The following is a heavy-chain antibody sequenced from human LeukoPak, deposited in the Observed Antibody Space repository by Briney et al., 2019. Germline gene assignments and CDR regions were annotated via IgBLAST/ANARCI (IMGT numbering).Heavy chain of an antibody. D-gene: IGHD2-15*01. V-gene: IGHV1-8*03. CDR2: VNPSSGHT. CDR3: ARLVAVTRRYSDYYMDV. CDR1: GYTFPSYE. Sequence: GASVKVSCKASGYTFPSYEINWVRQASGQGLEWMGWVNPSSGHTAYEQKFQGRVSITRNTSISTVYMDLSSLRSEDTAVYYCARLVAVTRRYSDYYMDVWGKGTTVIVSS. J-gene: IGHJ6*03.